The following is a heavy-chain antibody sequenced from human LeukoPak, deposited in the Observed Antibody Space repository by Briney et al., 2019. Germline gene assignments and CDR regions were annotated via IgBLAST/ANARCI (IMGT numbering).Heavy chain of an antibody. CDR3: ARVPREGIAVAGDY. J-gene: IGHJ4*02. CDR1: GFTFSSYA. D-gene: IGHD6-19*01. Sequence: GGSLRLSCAASGFTFSSYAMHWVRQAPGKGLEWVAVISYDGSNKYYADSVKGRFTISRDNSKNTLYLQMNSLRAEDTAVCYCARVPREGIAVAGDYWGQGTLVTVSS. V-gene: IGHV3-30-3*01. CDR2: ISYDGSNK.